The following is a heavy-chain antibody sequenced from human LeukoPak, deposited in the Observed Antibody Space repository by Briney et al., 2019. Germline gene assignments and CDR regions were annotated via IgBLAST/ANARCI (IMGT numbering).Heavy chain of an antibody. CDR3: VREDTPATANY. CDR2: ISGGGDIT. Sequence: GGSLRLSCAASGFNFANHALSWVRQTPGKGLEWVSAISGGGDITYYADSVTGRFTISRDNSKDTLFLQMHSLRPGDTAVYYCVREDTPATANYWGQGTLVTISS. J-gene: IGHJ4*02. V-gene: IGHV3-23*01. CDR1: GFNFANHA. D-gene: IGHD2-21*02.